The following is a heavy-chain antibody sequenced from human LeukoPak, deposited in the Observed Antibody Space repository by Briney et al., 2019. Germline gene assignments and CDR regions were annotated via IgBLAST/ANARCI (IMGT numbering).Heavy chain of an antibody. CDR3: ARTAVAGTLY. D-gene: IGHD6-19*01. CDR1: GGSISSSSYY. J-gene: IGHJ4*02. CDR2: IYYSGST. Sequence: SETLSLTCTVSGGSISSSSYYWGWIRQPPGKGLEWIGSIYYSGSTYYNPSLKSRVTISVDTSKNQFSLKLSSMTAADTAVYYCARTAVAGTLYWGQGTLVTVSS. V-gene: IGHV4-39*01.